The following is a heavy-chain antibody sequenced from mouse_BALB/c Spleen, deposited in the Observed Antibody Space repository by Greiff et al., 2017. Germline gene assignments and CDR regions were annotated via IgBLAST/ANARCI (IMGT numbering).Heavy chain of an antibody. CDR2: INPSNGGT. V-gene: IGHV1S16*01. CDR3: TTVYYGNYKGAMDY. Sequence: QVQLQQSGAELVKPGASVKLSCKASGYTFTSYYMYWVKQRPGQGLEWIGEINPSNGGTNFNEKFKSKATLTVDKSSSTAYMQLSSLTSEDSAVYYCTTVYYGNYKGAMDYWGQGTSVTVSS. CDR1: GYTFTSYY. J-gene: IGHJ4*01. D-gene: IGHD2-1*01.